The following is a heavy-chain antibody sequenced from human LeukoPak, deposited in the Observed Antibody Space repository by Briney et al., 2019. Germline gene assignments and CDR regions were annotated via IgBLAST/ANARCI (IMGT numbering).Heavy chain of an antibody. V-gene: IGHV1-46*01. Sequence: ASVKVSCKASGYTFTSYYMHWVRQAPGQGLEWMGIINPSGGSTSYAQKFQGRVTMTRDTSTSTVYMELSSLRSEDTAVYYCARESVNVRISRPVNCGGDCYPNWFDPWGQGTLITVSP. D-gene: IGHD2-21*02. CDR2: INPSGGST. CDR1: GYTFTSYY. J-gene: IGHJ5*02. CDR3: ARESVNVRISRPVNCGGDCYPNWFDP.